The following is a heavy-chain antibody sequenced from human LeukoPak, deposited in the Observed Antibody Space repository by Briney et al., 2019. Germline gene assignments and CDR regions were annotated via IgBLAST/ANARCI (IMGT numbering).Heavy chain of an antibody. D-gene: IGHD2-21*02. CDR3: ASYCGGDCYLTEYAFDI. V-gene: IGHV6-1*01. J-gene: IGHJ3*02. CDR2: TYYRSKWYS. Sequence: SQTLSLTCAISGYSVSSKSAAWNWLRQSPWGGLEWLGRTYYRSKWYSEYAVSVKSQIIINPDTSKTQFSLQLNSVTPEDTAVYYCASYCGGDCYLTEYAFDIWGQGTMVTVSS. CDR1: GYSVSSKSAA.